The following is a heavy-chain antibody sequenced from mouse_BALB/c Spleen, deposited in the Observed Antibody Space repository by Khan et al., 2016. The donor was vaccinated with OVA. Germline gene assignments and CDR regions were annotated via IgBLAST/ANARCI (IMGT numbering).Heavy chain of an antibody. CDR3: VRDGAYHRNDGWFAY. V-gene: IGHV1-4*01. CDR2: INPSNGYT. J-gene: IGHJ3*01. D-gene: IGHD2-14*01. Sequence: VQLQESGAELARPGASVKMSCKASGYTFTSYTIHWIKKRPGQGLEWIGYINPSNGYTNYNQKFKDKATLITDKSSTTAYLQLSSLTSDDSAVYNCVRDGAYHRNDGWFAYWGQGTLVTVSA. CDR1: GYTFTSYT.